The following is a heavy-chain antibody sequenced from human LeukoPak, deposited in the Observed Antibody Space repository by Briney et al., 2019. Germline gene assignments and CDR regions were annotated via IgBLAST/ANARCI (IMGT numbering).Heavy chain of an antibody. CDR1: GGTFSSYA. Sequence: SVKVSCKASGGTFSSYAISWVRQAPGQGLEWMGGIVPIFGTANYAQKFQGRVTITADKSTSTAYMELSSLRSEDTAVYYCASLGGDIVATIEYWGQGTLVTVSS. J-gene: IGHJ4*02. CDR3: ASLGGDIVATIEY. CDR2: IVPIFGTA. V-gene: IGHV1-69*06. D-gene: IGHD5-12*01.